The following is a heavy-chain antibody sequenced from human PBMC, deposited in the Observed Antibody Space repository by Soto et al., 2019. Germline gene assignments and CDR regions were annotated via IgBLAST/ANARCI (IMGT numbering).Heavy chain of an antibody. CDR1: GYTFTTYG. CDR2: ISKNDGDT. D-gene: IGHD3-22*01. Sequence: GASVKVSCKASGYTFTTYGFSWVRQAPGQGLEWMGWISKNDGDTKYAQKFQGRVTITADESTSTAYMELSSLRSEDTAVYYCSRERGRANYYDSSGYSYYYYGMDVWGQGTTVTVSS. CDR3: SRERGRANYYDSSGYSYYYYGMDV. V-gene: IGHV1-18*04. J-gene: IGHJ6*02.